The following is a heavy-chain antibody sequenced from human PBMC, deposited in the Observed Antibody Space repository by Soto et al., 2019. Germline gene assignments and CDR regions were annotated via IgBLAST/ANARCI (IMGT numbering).Heavy chain of an antibody. CDR2: IWYDGSNK. V-gene: IGHV3-33*01. D-gene: IGHD6-6*01. J-gene: IGHJ5*02. Sequence: GGSLRLSCAASGFTFSSYGMHWVRQAPGKGLEWVAVIWYDGSNKYYADSVKGRFTISRDNSKNTLYLQMNSLRAEDTAVYYCARDRFEYSSSSNSGWFDPWGQGNLVPVSS. CDR1: GFTFSSYG. CDR3: ARDRFEYSSSSNSGWFDP.